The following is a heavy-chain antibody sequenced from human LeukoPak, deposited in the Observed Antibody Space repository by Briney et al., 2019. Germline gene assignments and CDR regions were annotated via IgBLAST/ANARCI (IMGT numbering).Heavy chain of an antibody. CDR3: ARETATGYFDY. V-gene: IGHV4-59*01. CDR2: IYYSGST. CDR1: GGSLSSYY. D-gene: IGHD5-12*01. Sequence: SETLSLTCTVSGGSLSSYYWSWIRQPPGKGLEWIGYIYYSGSTNYNPSLKSRVTISADTSKNQFSLKLSSVTAADTAVYYCARETATGYFDYWGQGTLVTVSS. J-gene: IGHJ4*02.